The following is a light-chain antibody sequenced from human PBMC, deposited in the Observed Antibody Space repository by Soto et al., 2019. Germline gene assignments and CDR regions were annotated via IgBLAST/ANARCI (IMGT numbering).Light chain of an antibody. CDR2: GAS. J-gene: IGKJ5*01. CDR3: QQHGSSPIT. CDR1: QSVDSN. Sequence: EIMMTQSPATLSVSPGDGATLSCRASQSVDSNLAWYQQKPGQTPRLLVYGASSRATGIPDRFSGSGSGTDFTLTISRLEPEDFAVYYCQQHGSSPITFGQGTLLEI. V-gene: IGKV3-20*01.